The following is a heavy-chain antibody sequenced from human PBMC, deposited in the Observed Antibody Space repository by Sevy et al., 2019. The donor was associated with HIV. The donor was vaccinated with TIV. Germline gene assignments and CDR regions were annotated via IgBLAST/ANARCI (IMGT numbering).Heavy chain of an antibody. CDR3: ARDKRRGGDFWGGYYSSRGMDV. J-gene: IGHJ6*02. Sequence: GGSLRLSCAASGFTFSSYSMNWVRQAPGKGLEWVSYISSSSSTIYYADSVKGRFTISRDNAKNSLYLKMNSLRAEDTAVYYCARDKRRGGDFWGGYYSSRGMDVWGQGTTVTVSS. V-gene: IGHV3-48*01. CDR1: GFTFSSYS. CDR2: ISSSSSTI. D-gene: IGHD3-3*01.